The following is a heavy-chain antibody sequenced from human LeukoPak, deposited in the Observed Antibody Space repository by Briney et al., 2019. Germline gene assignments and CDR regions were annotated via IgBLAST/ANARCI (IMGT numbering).Heavy chain of an antibody. V-gene: IGHV3-74*03. CDR1: GFTFSSYW. J-gene: IGHJ4*02. CDR2: INTDGSST. Sequence: GGSLRLSCADSGFTFSSYWMHWVRQAPGKGLVWVSRINTDGSSTTYADSVKGRFTISRDNAKKTLYLQMNSLRAGDTAVYYCARFPHGYWGQGTLVTVSS. D-gene: IGHD2-8*01. CDR3: ARFPHGY.